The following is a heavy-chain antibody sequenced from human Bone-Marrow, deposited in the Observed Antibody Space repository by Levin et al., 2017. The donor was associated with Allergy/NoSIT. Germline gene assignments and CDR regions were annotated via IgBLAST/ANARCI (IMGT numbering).Heavy chain of an antibody. J-gene: IGHJ5*02. D-gene: IGHD3-10*01. CDR1: GFNLSPQS. Sequence: PGGSLRLSCVASGFNLSPQSMHWVRQAPGKGLEWVSSISRDGNYIYYADSVRGRLTISRDNAKNSLYLQMESLRVEDTAVYYCTRGPPVEMTTVGFGGWFDPWGQGTLVTVSS. CDR2: ISRDGNYI. CDR3: TRGPPVEMTTVGFGGWFDP. V-gene: IGHV3-21*01.